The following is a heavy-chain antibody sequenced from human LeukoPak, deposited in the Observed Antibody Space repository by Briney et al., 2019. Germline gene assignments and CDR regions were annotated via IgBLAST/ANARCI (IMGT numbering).Heavy chain of an antibody. D-gene: IGHD2-15*01. Sequence: SETLSLTCTVSGGSINSYYWSWIRQPPGKGLEWIGYIYYSGSTNYNPSLKSRVTILLDTSKSQFSLKLTSVTAADTAVYYCARARSGDYFDYWGQGTLVTVSS. CDR3: ARARSGDYFDY. CDR1: GGSINSYY. CDR2: IYYSGST. V-gene: IGHV4-59*01. J-gene: IGHJ4*02.